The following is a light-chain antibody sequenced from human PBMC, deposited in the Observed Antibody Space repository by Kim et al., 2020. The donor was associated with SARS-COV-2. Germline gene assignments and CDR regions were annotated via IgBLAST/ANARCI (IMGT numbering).Light chain of an antibody. V-gene: IGKV4-1*01. J-gene: IGKJ1*01. CDR1: KSVLYSSNNKNY. CDR3: QQYYSTPRT. CDR2: WAS. Sequence: AAIKCKSSKSVLYSSNNKNYLAWYQQKPGQPPKLLIYWASTRESGVPDRFSGSGSGTDFTLTISSLQAEDVAVYYCQQYYSTPRTFGQGTKVDIK.